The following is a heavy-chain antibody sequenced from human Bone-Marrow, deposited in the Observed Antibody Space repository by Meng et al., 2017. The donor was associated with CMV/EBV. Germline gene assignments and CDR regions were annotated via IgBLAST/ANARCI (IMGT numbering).Heavy chain of an antibody. CDR3: ARCSYYYYGMDV. D-gene: IGHD2-15*01. J-gene: IGHJ6*02. V-gene: IGHV4-61*01. CDR1: GGSVSSGSYY. Sequence: GSLRLSCTVSGGSVSSGSYYWSWIRQPPGKGLEWIGEINHSGSTNYNPSLKSRVTISVDTSKNQFSLKLSSVTAADTAVYYCARCSYYYYGMDVWGQGTTVTVSS. CDR2: INHSGST.